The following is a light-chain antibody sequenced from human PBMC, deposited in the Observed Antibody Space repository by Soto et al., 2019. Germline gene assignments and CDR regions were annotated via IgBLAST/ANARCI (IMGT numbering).Light chain of an antibody. V-gene: IGKV3-20*01. CDR2: GAS. Sequence: EIVLTQSPGTMSLSPGEGATLSCRASQSVSSSFLAWYQQKPGQAPRLLIYGASSSATGIPDRFSGSGSGTDFTLTISRLEPEDFAVYYCQQYGSSPVTFGGGTKVEIK. CDR3: QQYGSSPVT. CDR1: QSVSSSF. J-gene: IGKJ4*01.